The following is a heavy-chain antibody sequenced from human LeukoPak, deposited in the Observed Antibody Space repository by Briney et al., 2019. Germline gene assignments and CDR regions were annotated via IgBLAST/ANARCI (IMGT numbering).Heavy chain of an antibody. CDR1: GFTFSSYA. CDR2: ISGSGGST. V-gene: IGHV3-23*01. CDR3: AKDSCSSTSCYFDY. D-gene: IGHD2-2*01. Sequence: PGGSLRLSCAASGFTFSSYAMSWVRQAPGKGLEWASAISGSGGSTYYADSVKGRFPISRDNSKNTLYLQMNSLRAEDTAVYYCAKDSCSSTSCYFDYWGQGTLVTVSS. J-gene: IGHJ4*02.